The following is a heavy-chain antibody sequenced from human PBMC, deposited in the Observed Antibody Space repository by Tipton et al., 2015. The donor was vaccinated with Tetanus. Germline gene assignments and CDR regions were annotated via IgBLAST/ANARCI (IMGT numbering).Heavy chain of an antibody. CDR3: ARGSGELSFARAGFDY. CDR1: GGSIGSGGNY. D-gene: IGHD3-16*02. Sequence: LRLSCTVSGGSIGSGGNYWSWIRQHPGKGLEWIGNIYYSGSTYYNPSLKSRVTISVDTSKNQFSLKLSSVTAADTAVYYCARGSGELSFARAGFDYWGQGTLVTVSS. CDR2: IYYSGST. V-gene: IGHV4-31*03. J-gene: IGHJ4*02.